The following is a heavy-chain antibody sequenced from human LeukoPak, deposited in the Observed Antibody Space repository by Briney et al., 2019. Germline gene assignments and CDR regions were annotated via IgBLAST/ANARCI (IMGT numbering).Heavy chain of an antibody. J-gene: IGHJ5*02. D-gene: IGHD3-22*01. CDR1: GYTFTGYY. V-gene: IGHV1-2*02. Sequence: ASVKVSCKASGYTFTGYYMHWVRQAPGQGLEWMGWINPNSGGTNYAQKLQGRVTMTRDTSISTAYMELSRLRSDDTAVYYCARDPIGYDSSGDLNWFDPWGQGTLVTVSS. CDR3: ARDPIGYDSSGDLNWFDP. CDR2: INPNSGGT.